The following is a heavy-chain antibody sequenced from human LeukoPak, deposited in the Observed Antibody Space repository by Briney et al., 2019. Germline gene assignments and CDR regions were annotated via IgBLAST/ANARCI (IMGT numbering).Heavy chain of an antibody. Sequence: SETLSLTCTVSGGSISSYYWSWIRQPPGKGLEWIGYIYYSGSTNYNPSLKSRVTISVDTSKNQFSLKLSSVTAADTAVYYCARSDYDSSGYYSASVPFDHWGQGTLVTVSS. V-gene: IGHV4-59*01. CDR3: ARSDYDSSGYYSASVPFDH. CDR2: IYYSGST. J-gene: IGHJ4*02. D-gene: IGHD3-22*01. CDR1: GGSISSYY.